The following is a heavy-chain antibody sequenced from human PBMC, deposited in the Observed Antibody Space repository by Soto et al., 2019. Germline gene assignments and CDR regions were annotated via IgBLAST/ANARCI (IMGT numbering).Heavy chain of an antibody. V-gene: IGHV5-51*01. J-gene: IGHJ6*02. CDR3: ARHVGYGGYYYYYGMDV. CDR1: GDSITDFW. Sequence: PGVLLKIRRRGAGDSITDFWGLWVRQMPGKGLEWMGIIYPGDSDTRYSPSFQGQVTISADKSISTAYLQWSSLKASDTAMYYCARHVGYGGYYYYYGMDVWGQGTTVTVSS. CDR2: IYPGDSDT. D-gene: IGHD4-17*01.